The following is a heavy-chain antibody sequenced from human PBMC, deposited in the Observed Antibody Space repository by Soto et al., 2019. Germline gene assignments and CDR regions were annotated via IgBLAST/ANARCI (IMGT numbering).Heavy chain of an antibody. CDR1: GGSISSYY. CDR3: ERVRTAVAGFPFDY. V-gene: IGHV4-4*07. CDR2: IYTSGST. J-gene: IGHJ4*02. D-gene: IGHD6-19*01. Sequence: PSETLSLTCTVSGGSISSYYWSWIRQPAGKGLEWIGRIYTSGSTNYNPSLKSRVTMSVDTSKNQFSLKLSSVTAADTAVYYCERVRTAVAGFPFDYWGQGTLVTVSS.